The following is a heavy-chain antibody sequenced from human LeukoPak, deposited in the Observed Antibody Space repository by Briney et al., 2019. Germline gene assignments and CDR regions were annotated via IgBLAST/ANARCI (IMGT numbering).Heavy chain of an antibody. Sequence: PGGSLRLSCTASRFTFSTYAMSWVRQAPGKGLEWVSSISGSGDTTYYTGSVKGRFTISRDNSKNALYLQMSSLRAEDTAVYYCAKSQLNDQQVVQRIDYWGQGTLVTVSS. CDR3: AKSQLNDQQVVQRIDY. CDR1: RFTFSTYA. V-gene: IGHV3-23*01. CDR2: ISGSGDTT. J-gene: IGHJ4*02. D-gene: IGHD2-2*01.